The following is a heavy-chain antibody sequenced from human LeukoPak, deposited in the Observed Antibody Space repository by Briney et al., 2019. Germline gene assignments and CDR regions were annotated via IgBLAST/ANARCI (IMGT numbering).Heavy chain of an antibody. CDR3: ARAHTILGVVNPIDY. CDR1: GFTFSSYA. J-gene: IGHJ4*02. CDR2: ISGSGGST. D-gene: IGHD3-3*01. Sequence: GGSLRLSCAASGFTFSSYAMSWVRQAPGKGPEWVSAISGSGGSTYYADSEKGRFTISRDNSKNTLYLQMNSLRAEDTAVYYCARAHTILGVVNPIDYWGQGTLVTVSS. V-gene: IGHV3-23*01.